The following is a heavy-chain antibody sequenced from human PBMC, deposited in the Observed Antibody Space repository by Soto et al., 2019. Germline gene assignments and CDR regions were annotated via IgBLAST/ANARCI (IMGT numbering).Heavy chain of an antibody. J-gene: IGHJ5*02. CDR1: GYKFTSSW. CDR3: ARKDKSGYFNWFDP. CDR2: IFPSDSDT. D-gene: IGHD3-22*01. V-gene: IGHV5-51*01. Sequence: GESLKISCRTSGYKFTSSWIAWVRQKPGKGLEWMGIIFPSDSDTRYSPSFQGQVTISADRSTSTVSLQWASLKASDTAVYFCARKDKSGYFNWFDPWGQGTLVTVSS.